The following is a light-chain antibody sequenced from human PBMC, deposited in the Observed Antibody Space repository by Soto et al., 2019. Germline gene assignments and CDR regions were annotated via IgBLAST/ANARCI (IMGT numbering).Light chain of an antibody. V-gene: IGKV3-11*01. CDR3: QQRSNWPPIT. J-gene: IGKJ5*01. CDR2: DAS. CDR1: QSVNTY. Sequence: EIVLTQSPGPLSFSRVERATLSCRASQSVNTYLAWYQQRPGQAPRLLIYDASKRPPGIPARFSGSGSGTDFTLTISSLEPEDFAVYFCQQRSNWPPITFGQGTRLEIK.